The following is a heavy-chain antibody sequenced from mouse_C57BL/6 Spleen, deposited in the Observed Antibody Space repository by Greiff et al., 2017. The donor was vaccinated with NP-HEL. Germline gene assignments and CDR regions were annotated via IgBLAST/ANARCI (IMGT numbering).Heavy chain of an antibody. Sequence: VHLVESGAELVRPGASVKLSCKASGYTFTDYYINWVKQRPGQGLEWIARIYPGSGNTYYNEKFKGKATLTAEKSSSTAYMQLSSLTSEDSAVYFCAREAITTVVDWYFDVWGTGTTVTVSS. CDR3: AREAITTVVDWYFDV. CDR1: GYTFTDYY. D-gene: IGHD1-1*01. CDR2: IYPGSGNT. J-gene: IGHJ1*03. V-gene: IGHV1-76*01.